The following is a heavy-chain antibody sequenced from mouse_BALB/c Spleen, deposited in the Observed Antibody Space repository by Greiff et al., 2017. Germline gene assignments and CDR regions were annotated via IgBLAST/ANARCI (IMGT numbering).Heavy chain of an antibody. D-gene: IGHD1-1*01. V-gene: IGHV7-3*02. CDR1: GFTFTDYY. CDR2: IRNKANGYTT. Sequence: EVHLVESGGGLVQPGGSLRLSCATSGFTFTDYYMSWVRQPPGTALEWLGFIRNKANGYTTEYNASVKGRFTISRDNSQSILYLQRNTLRAEDSAAYYCAREYYYGSSYYFDYWGQGTTLTVSS. CDR3: AREYYYGSSYYFDY. J-gene: IGHJ2*01.